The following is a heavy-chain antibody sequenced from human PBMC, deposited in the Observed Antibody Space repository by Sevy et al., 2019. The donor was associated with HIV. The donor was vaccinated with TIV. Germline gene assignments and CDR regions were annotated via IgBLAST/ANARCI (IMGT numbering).Heavy chain of an antibody. D-gene: IGHD2-2*01. J-gene: IGHJ3*02. CDR2: ISWNSGAI. Sequence: GGSLRLSCAASGFTFSDYAMHWVRQVPGKGLEWVSGISWNSGAIGYADFVKGGFTISRDNAKNSLYLKMNSLKVEDTVFIYCGRAQGYCVTNCCYGGSVNAFDIWGQGTMVTVSS. V-gene: IGHV3-9*01. CDR1: GFTFSDYA. CDR3: GRAQGYCVTNCCYGGSVNAFDI.